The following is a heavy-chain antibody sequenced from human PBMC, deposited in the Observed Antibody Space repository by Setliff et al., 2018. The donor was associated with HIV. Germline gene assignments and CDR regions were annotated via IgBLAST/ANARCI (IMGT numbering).Heavy chain of an antibody. D-gene: IGHD5-12*01. CDR1: GFSFRNSFYN. CDR3: AKSSPSIGYISDH. V-gene: IGHV4-39*07. Sequence: SETLSLTCNVSGFSFRNSFYNWGWIRQPPGKGLEWIGTIYYSGTTYYNPSLKSRVTMSIDTSQNQFSLNVRSVTAADTAVYFCAKSSPSIGYISDHWGQGTLVTVPQ. CDR2: IYYSGTT. J-gene: IGHJ4*02.